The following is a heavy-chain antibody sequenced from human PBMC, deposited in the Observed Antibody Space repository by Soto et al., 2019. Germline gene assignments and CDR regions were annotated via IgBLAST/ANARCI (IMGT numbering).Heavy chain of an antibody. J-gene: IGHJ6*02. CDR3: ARVLHTTTRYYYYYGMDV. V-gene: IGHV4-59*01. Sequence: SETLSLTCTVSGGSISSYYWSWIRQPPGKGLEWIGYIYYSGSTNYNPSLKSRVTISVDTSKNQFSLKLSSVTAADTAVYYCARVLHTTTRYYYYYGMDVWGQGTTVTVSS. D-gene: IGHD4-17*01. CDR2: IYYSGST. CDR1: GGSISSYY.